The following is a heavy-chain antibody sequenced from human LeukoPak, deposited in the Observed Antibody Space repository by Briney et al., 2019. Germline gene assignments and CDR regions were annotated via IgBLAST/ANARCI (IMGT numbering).Heavy chain of an antibody. V-gene: IGHV3-30*04. CDR1: GFTFSNYA. Sequence: GGSLRLSCAASGFTFSNYAMHWLRQAPGKGLEWVSLISYDGSNKYYADSVKGRFTVSRDNSKNTLYLQMSSLRAEDTAVYYCARDHYGGKYFDYWGQGTLVTVSS. D-gene: IGHD4-23*01. J-gene: IGHJ4*02. CDR3: ARDHYGGKYFDY. CDR2: ISYDGSNK.